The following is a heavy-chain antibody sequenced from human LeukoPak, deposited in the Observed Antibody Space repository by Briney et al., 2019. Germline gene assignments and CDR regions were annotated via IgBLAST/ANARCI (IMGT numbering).Heavy chain of an antibody. D-gene: IGHD3-10*01. V-gene: IGHV3-30*04. CDR1: GFTFRNYA. CDR2: LSDDGSNK. J-gene: IGHJ4*02. Sequence: GGSLRLSCAASGFTFRNYAMHWVRQAPGKGLEWVAFLSDDGSNKNYAASMKGRFTISRDNSKNTLYLQMNSLRAEDTAVYYCARDVGYYFDYWGQGTLVTVSS. CDR3: ARDVGYYFDY.